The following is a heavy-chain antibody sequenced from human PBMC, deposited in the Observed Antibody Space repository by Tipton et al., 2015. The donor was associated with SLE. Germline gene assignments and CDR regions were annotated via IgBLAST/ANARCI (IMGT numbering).Heavy chain of an antibody. CDR1: GFTFDDYA. Sequence: SLRLSCAASGFTFDDYAMHWVRQTPGKGLEWVSGIDWNSGRIRHADSGKGRFTISRDNAKNSLYLQMNSLRAEDTALYYCAKDIHTMAYAFDIWGQGTMVTVSS. V-gene: IGHV3-9*01. CDR2: IDWNSGRI. CDR3: AKDIHTMAYAFDI. J-gene: IGHJ3*02. D-gene: IGHD3-10*01.